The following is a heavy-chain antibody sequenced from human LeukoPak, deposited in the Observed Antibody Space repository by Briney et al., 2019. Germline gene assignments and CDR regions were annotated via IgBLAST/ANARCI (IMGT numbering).Heavy chain of an antibody. CDR2: ISAYSGNT. CDR1: GYSFTKYG. J-gene: IGHJ5*02. CDR3: ARYCSSSSCYGGFDP. V-gene: IGHV1-18*01. D-gene: IGHD2-2*01. Sequence: ASVKVSCKSSGYSFTKYGISWVRQAPGQGLEWMGWISAYSGNTNYAQKVQGRVTMTTDTSTSTAYMELRSLRSDDTAVYYRARYCSSSSCYGGFDPWGQGTLVTVSS.